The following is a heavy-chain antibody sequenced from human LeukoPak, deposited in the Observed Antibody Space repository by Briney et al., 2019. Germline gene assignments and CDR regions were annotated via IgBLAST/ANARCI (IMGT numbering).Heavy chain of an antibody. CDR1: GFTFSSYH. D-gene: IGHD5-18*01. J-gene: IGHJ4*02. V-gene: IGHV3-21*01. Sequence: GGSLRLSCVVSGFTFSSYHMNWVRQAPGKGLEWVSSISTSSSSSYIYYADSVTGRFTISRDNAKNSLYLQMNSLRAEDTAVYYCARRATTERGHSYGLDYWGQGALVTVSS. CDR3: ARRATTERGHSYGLDY. CDR2: ISTSSSSSYI.